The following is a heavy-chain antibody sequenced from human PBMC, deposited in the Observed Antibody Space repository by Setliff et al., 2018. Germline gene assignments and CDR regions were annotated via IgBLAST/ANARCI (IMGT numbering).Heavy chain of an antibody. D-gene: IGHD1-26*01. CDR1: GASISDYY. J-gene: IGHJ4*02. CDR3: ARDNTIVGATDY. V-gene: IGHV4-4*07. Sequence: SETLSLTCTVSGASISDYYWTWIRQPAGKELEWIGRVSASGSTTYNPSLKSRVTMSVDTSRNQISLNLTSVTAADTAMYYCARDNTIVGATDYWGQGALVTVSS. CDR2: VSASGST.